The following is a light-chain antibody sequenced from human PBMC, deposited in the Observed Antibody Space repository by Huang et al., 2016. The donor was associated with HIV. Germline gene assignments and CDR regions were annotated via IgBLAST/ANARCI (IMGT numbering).Light chain of an antibody. CDR3: MQGIHPIT. Sequence: IVMTQTPLSLPVTPGQPASMSCKSSQSLLHSDGKTYLYWYLQKPGQSPQLLIYAVSSRFSGVPDRFSGSGSGTDFTLNTSRVEADDVGLYYCMQGIHPITFGQGTRLDIK. CDR2: AVS. J-gene: IGKJ5*01. V-gene: IGKV2-29*02. CDR1: QSLLHSDGKTY.